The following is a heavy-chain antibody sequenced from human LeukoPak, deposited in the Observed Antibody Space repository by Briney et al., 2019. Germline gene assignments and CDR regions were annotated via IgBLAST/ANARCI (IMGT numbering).Heavy chain of an antibody. CDR2: IYYSEST. CDR1: GGSFSGYY. CDR3: AGAYSSPYGFFDY. Sequence: SETLSLTCAVYGGSFSGYYWSWIRQPPGKGLAWIGSIYYSESTYYNLSLKSRVTISLDTSKNQFSLKLRSVTAADTAVFYCAGAYSSPYGFFDYWGQGTLVTVSS. J-gene: IGHJ4*02. V-gene: IGHV4-34*01. D-gene: IGHD6-19*01.